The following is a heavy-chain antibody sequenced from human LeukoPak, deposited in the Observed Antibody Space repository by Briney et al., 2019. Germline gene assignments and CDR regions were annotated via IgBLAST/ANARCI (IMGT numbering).Heavy chain of an antibody. CDR3: ARDLNWETY. D-gene: IGHD7-27*01. Sequence: PGGSLRLSCAASGFTFSSYSMNWVRQAPGKGLEWVANIKTDGSQTYYVDSVKGRFTISRDNAKNSLYLQMNSLRAEDTAVYYCARDLNWETYWGQGTLVSVSS. CDR2: IKTDGSQT. J-gene: IGHJ4*02. CDR1: GFTFSSYS. V-gene: IGHV3-7*01.